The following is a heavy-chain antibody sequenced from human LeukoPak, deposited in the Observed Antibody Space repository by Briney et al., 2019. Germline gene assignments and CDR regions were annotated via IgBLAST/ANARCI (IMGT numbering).Heavy chain of an antibody. CDR1: GYSFSSYA. CDR2: IDAGNGRT. D-gene: IGHD2-21*02. Sequence: ASVKVSCKASGYSFSSYAINWVRQAPGQRLEWMGWIDAGNGRTKYSQEFQGRVAITRDTSASTAYMELSSLGSEDMAVYYCARGRWTAHTVGYYFDSWGQGTPVTVSS. J-gene: IGHJ4*02. V-gene: IGHV1-3*03. CDR3: ARGRWTAHTVGYYFDS.